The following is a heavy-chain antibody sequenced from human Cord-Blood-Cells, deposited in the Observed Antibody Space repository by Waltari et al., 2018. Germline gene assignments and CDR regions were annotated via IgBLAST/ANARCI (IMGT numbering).Heavy chain of an antibody. CDR3: AKGGDLGDAFDI. CDR1: GFTFDDYA. Sequence: EVQLVESGGVVVQPGGSLRLACAASGFTFDDYAMPWVRQAPGKGLEWVSLISWDGGSTYYADSVKGRLTISRDNSKNSLYLQMNSLRAEDTALYYCAKGGDLGDAFDIWGQGTMVTVSS. D-gene: IGHD3-16*01. V-gene: IGHV3-43D*03. J-gene: IGHJ3*02. CDR2: ISWDGGST.